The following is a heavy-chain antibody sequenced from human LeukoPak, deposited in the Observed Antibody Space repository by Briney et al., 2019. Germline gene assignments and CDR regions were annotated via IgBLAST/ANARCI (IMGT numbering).Heavy chain of an antibody. D-gene: IGHD3-10*01. CDR2: ISGSGDST. J-gene: IGHJ4*02. CDR3: ATKLLASGSSYYFGY. V-gene: IGHV3-23*01. CDR1: GFTFSSYA. Sequence: GGSLRLSCAASGFTFSSYAMSWVRQAPGKGLEWVSGISGSGDSTYYADPVKGRFTISRDNSKNTLYLQMNSLRAEDTAVYYCATKLLASGSSYYFGYWGQGTLVTVSS.